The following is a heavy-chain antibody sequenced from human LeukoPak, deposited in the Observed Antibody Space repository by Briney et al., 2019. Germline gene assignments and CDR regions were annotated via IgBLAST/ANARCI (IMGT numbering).Heavy chain of an antibody. J-gene: IGHJ6*02. CDR3: ARHPDTAHRYYYYGMDV. CDR2: IIPIFGTT. Sequence: SVKVSCKGSGGTFSSYGINWVRQAPGQDLEWMGGIIPIFGTTNYAQKFQDRGTITADESTGTAYMELRSLRSEDTAVYYCARHPDTAHRYYYYGMDVWGQGTTVTVSS. D-gene: IGHD5-18*01. CDR1: GGTFSSYG. V-gene: IGHV1-69*01.